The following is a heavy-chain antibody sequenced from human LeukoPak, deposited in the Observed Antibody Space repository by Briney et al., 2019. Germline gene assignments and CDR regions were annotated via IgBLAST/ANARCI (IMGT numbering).Heavy chain of an antibody. J-gene: IGHJ4*02. CDR3: ARDPTSDTTTDY. CDR2: ISGGGGNT. CDR1: GLTFSNYA. Sequence: GGSLRLSCVASGLTFSNYAMSWVRQAPGRGLEWVSAISGGGGNTYYADSVKGRFTISRDNSKNTLYLQMSSLRAEDTAVYYCARDPTSDTTTDYWGQEPLVTVSS. D-gene: IGHD5-18*01. V-gene: IGHV3-23*01.